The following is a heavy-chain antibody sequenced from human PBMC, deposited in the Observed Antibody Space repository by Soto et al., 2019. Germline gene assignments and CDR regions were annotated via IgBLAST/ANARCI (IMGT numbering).Heavy chain of an antibody. V-gene: IGHV1-69*13. J-gene: IGHJ6*02. CDR1: GGTFSSYA. CDR2: IIPIFGTA. CDR3: ARGGIDLGGVAAKGHYYYGMDV. D-gene: IGHD2-21*02. Sequence: ASVKVSCKASGGTFSSYAISWVRQAPGQGLEWMGGIIPIFGTANYAQKFQGRVTITADESTSTAYMELSSLRSEDTAVYYCARGGIDLGGVAAKGHYYYGMDVWGQGTTVTVSS.